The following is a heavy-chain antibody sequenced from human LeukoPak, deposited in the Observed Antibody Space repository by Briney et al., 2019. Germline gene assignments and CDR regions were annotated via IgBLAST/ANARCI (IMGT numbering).Heavy chain of an antibody. J-gene: IGHJ4*02. CDR1: GFTFSSYG. CDR3: ARSPGIASSFDY. Sequence: GGSLRLSCAASGFTFSSYGMHWVRQAPGKGLEWVAVIWYDGSNKYYADSVKGRFTISRDNSKNTLYLQMNSLRVEDTAVYYCARSPGIASSFDYWGQGTLVTVSS. V-gene: IGHV3-33*01. D-gene: IGHD6-13*01. CDR2: IWYDGSNK.